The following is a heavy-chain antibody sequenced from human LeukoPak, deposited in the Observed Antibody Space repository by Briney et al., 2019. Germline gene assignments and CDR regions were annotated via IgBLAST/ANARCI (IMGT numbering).Heavy chain of an antibody. CDR3: ARGNPDSSSWYGGDFDY. CDR1: GYTFTSYG. D-gene: IGHD6-13*01. V-gene: IGHV1-18*01. CDR2: ISAYNGNT. J-gene: IGHJ4*02. Sequence: GASVKVSCKASGYTFTSYGISWVRQAPGQGLEWMGWISAYNGNTNYAQKLQGRVTMTTDTSTSTAYMELRSLRSDDTAVYYCARGNPDSSSWYGGDFDYWGQGTLVTVSS.